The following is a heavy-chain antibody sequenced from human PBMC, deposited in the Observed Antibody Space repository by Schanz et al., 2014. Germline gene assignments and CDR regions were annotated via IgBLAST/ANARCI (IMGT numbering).Heavy chain of an antibody. V-gene: IGHV3-23*01. CDR2: MIGSGSSV. CDR1: GFTFSIYG. J-gene: IGHJ4*02. Sequence: EVQLLESGGGLVQPGGSLRLSCAASGFTFSIYGMSWVRQAPGKGLEWVSRMIGSGSSVFYADSVKGRFTISRDNLKNTVYLQMNSLRAEDAAVYYCAKHVRSLTGNDYWGQGTLVTVSS. D-gene: IGHD3-9*01. CDR3: AKHVRSLTGNDY.